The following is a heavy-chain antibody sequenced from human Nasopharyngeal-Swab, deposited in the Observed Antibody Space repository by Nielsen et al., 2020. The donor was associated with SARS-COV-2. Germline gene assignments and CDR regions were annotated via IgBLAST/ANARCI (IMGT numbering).Heavy chain of an antibody. D-gene: IGHD2-15*01. J-gene: IGHJ6*03. CDR2: IDPSDSYT. CDR3: ARRAYCSGGSCYSPYYYYMDV. V-gene: IGHV5-10-1*01. CDR1: GYSFTSYW. Sequence: GGSLRLSCKGSGYSFTSYWISWVRQMPGKGLEWMGRIDPSDSYTNYSPSLQGHVTISADKSISTAYLQWSSLKASDTAMYYCARRAYCSGGSCYSPYYYYMDVWGKGITVTVSS.